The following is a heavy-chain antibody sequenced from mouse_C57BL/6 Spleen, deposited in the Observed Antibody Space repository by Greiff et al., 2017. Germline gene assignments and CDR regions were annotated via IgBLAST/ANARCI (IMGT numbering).Heavy chain of an antibody. J-gene: IGHJ2*02. D-gene: IGHD1-1*02. CDR1: GFTFSDYY. CDR3: ARESYGGGFDY. Sequence: EVQLVESEGGLVQPGSSVKLSCTASGFTFSDYYMAWVRQVPEKGLEWVANINYDGSSTYYLDSLQSRFIISRDNATYMLYLQMSSLNSEDTATYCCARESYGGGFDYWGQGTSLTVSS. CDR2: INYDGSST. V-gene: IGHV5-16*01.